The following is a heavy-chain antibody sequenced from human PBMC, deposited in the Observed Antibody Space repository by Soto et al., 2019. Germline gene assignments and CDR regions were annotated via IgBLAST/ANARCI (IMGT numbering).Heavy chain of an antibody. Sequence: EVQLLESGGGLVQPGGSLRLSCAASGFTFSNYAMSWVRQAPGKGLEWISAISSRGDNTHHADSVRGRFTISRDNSKNMLYLEISSLRAEDTAVYYCAKCDWVFVKTSNDFFDYWGQGTLVTVSS. V-gene: IGHV3-23*01. D-gene: IGHD3-9*01. CDR3: AKCDWVFVKTSNDFFDY. CDR1: GFTFSNYA. J-gene: IGHJ4*02. CDR2: ISSRGDNT.